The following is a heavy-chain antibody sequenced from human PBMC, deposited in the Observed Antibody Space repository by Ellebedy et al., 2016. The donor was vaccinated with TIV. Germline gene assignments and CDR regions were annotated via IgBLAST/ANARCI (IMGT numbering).Heavy chain of an antibody. CDR1: GGTFSGYY. V-gene: IGHV4-34*01. CDR3: ARGCWGSTRNYYYYYMDV. CDR2: INQSGGT. J-gene: IGHJ6*03. Sequence: SETLSLTXAVYGGTFSGYYWSWIRQPPGKGLEWIGEINQSGGTNYDPSLKSRVTISVDTPKNQFSLKLSSVTAADTAVYYCARGCWGSTRNYYYYYMDVWGKGTTVTVSS. D-gene: IGHD3-16*01.